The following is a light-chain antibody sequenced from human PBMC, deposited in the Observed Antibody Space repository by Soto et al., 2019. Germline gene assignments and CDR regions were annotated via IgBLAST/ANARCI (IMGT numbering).Light chain of an antibody. CDR1: QGIAPY. CDR3: QKYNSAPLT. CDR2: ATS. V-gene: IGKV1-27*01. J-gene: IGKJ4*01. Sequence: DVPMTQSPSSLSAFVGDRVTITCRASQGIAPYLAWIKQKPGKVSKLLIYATSTLQSGGPSRFSGSGSGTHFPLTISSLQPEDVGTYYCQKYNSAPLTFGGGTKVEIK.